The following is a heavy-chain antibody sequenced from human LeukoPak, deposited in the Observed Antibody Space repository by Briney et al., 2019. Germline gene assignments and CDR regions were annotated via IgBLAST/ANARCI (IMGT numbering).Heavy chain of an antibody. CDR2: ITSSGTYI. J-gene: IGHJ4*02. Sequence: GGSLRLSCAASGFTFNNYNMNWVRQAPGRALEWVSSITSSGTYIFYADSVKGRFTISRDDSKNTVSLQMNSLRSEDTSVYYCAKEVDCGGDCSHLDYWGQGTLVTVSS. CDR1: GFTFNNYN. V-gene: IGHV3-21*01. CDR3: AKEVDCGGDCSHLDY. D-gene: IGHD2-21*02.